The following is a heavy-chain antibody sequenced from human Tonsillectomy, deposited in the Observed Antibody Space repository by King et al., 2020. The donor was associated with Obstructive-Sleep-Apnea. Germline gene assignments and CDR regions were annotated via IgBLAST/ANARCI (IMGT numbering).Heavy chain of an antibody. CDR1: GYSFTSYW. Sequence: VQLVESGAEVKKPGESLKISCKGSGYSFTSYWIGWVRQMPGKGLEWMGIIYPGDSDTRYSPSFQGQVTISADKAISTAYLQWSSLKASDTAMYYCARRRITFWGVKEYFDYWGQGTLVTVSS. CDR3: ARRRITFWGVKEYFDY. J-gene: IGHJ4*02. V-gene: IGHV5-51*01. CDR2: IYPGDSDT. D-gene: IGHD3-16*01.